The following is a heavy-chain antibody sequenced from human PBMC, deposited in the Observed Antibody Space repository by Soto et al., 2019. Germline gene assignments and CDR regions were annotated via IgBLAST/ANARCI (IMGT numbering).Heavy chain of an antibody. J-gene: IGHJ6*02. D-gene: IGHD1-1*01. V-gene: IGHV3-48*02. CDR1: GFTFSSYS. Sequence: PGGSLRLSCAASGFTFSSYSMNWVRQAPGKGLEWVSYISSSSGTIYYADSVKGRFTISRDNAKNSLYLQMTSLRDEDTAVYYCASPHQSTINYNFYYYHFCIDVWGQGTTVTGSS. CDR3: ASPHQSTINYNFYYYHFCIDV. CDR2: ISSSSGTI.